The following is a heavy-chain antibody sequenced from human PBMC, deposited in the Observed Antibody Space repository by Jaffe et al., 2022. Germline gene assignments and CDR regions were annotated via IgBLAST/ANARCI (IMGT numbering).Heavy chain of an antibody. D-gene: IGHD2-15*01. CDR3: ARKIYCSGGYCYSRVFDI. CDR2: INHSGST. CDR1: GYSISSGYY. J-gene: IGHJ3*02. V-gene: IGHV4-38-2*01. Sequence: QVQLQESGPGLVKPSETLSLTCAVSGYSISSGYYWGWIRQPPGKGLEWIGSINHSGSTYYNPSLKSRVTISVDTSKNQFSLMLSSVTAADTAVYYCARKIYCSGGYCYSRVFDIWGQGTMVTVSS.